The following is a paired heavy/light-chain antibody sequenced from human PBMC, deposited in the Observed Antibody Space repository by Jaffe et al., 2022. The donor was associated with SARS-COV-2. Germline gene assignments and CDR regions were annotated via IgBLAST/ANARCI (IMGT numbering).Heavy chain of an antibody. CDR1: GYTFSMYF. CDR3: ATLIPYYRENADYSWDH. J-gene: IGHJ4*02. CDR2: INPSGGRT. Sequence: QAHLTQSGAEMKKPGASVRLSCKTSGYTFSMYFVLWVRQAPGQGLEYMGLINPSGGRTGYSQSFQDRLTVTRDTSTSTVYMELHNLTSADTAIYFCATLIPYYRENADYSWDHWGQGTLVTVSS. V-gene: IGHV1-46*01. D-gene: IGHD3-22*01.
Light chain of an antibody. Sequence: QSVLTQPPSASAAPGQRVTISCSGSSSNIGSNTVNWYQQLPGTAPKLLMFSNGQRPSGVPDRFSASKSGSSASLAISGLHSADEAEYYCAAWDDSLNVFVFGTGTQVTVL. V-gene: IGLV1-44*01. CDR3: AAWDDSLNVFV. J-gene: IGLJ1*01. CDR2: SNG. CDR1: SSNIGSNT.